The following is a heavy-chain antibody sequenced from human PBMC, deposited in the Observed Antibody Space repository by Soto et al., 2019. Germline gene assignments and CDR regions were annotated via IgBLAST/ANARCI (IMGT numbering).Heavy chain of an antibody. V-gene: IGHV3-33*01. CDR1: GFTFSSYG. CDR2: IWYDGSNK. CDR3: ERSYGAGSYSNWFDP. D-gene: IGHD3-10*01. J-gene: IGHJ5*02. Sequence: QVQLVESGGGVVQPGRSLRLSCAASGFTFSSYGMHWVRQAPGKGLEWVAVIWYDGSNKYYADSVKGRFTISRDNSKNTLYLQMKSLRAEDTAVDYGERSYGAGSYSNWFDPWGQGTLVTVSS.